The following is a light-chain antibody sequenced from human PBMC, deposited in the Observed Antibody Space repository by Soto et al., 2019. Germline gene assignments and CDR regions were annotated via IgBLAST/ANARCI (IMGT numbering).Light chain of an antibody. CDR3: TTFAPGRIYV. J-gene: IGLJ1*01. CDR2: EVS. Sequence: QSALTQPASVSGSPGQSITISCSGASSDIGPYDYVSWYQHHPGRAPKLLMYEVSNRPSGVSYRFSGSKSGNTATLTISGLQAEDEGDYYCTTFAPGRIYVFGSGTKVTVL. CDR1: SSDIGPYDY. V-gene: IGLV2-14*01.